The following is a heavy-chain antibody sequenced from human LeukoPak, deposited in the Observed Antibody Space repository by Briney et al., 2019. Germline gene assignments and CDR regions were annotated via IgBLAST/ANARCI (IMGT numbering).Heavy chain of an antibody. V-gene: IGHV3-21*01. J-gene: IGHJ4*02. D-gene: IGHD6-6*01. CDR2: ISSSSSYI. CDR3: ARVRSEYSSSSPFFDY. CDR1: GFTFSSYS. Sequence: GGSLRLSCAASGFTFSSYSMNWVRQAPGKGLEWVSSISSSSSYIYYADSVKGRFTISRDNAKNSLYLQMNSLRAEDTAVYYCARVRSEYSSSSPFFDYWGQGTLVTVSS.